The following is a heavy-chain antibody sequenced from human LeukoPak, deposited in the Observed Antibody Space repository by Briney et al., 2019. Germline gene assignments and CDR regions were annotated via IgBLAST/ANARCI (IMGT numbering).Heavy chain of an antibody. V-gene: IGHV4-39*01. D-gene: IGHD5-18*01. J-gene: IGHJ4*02. CDR3: ARQTLQLWPTEPFDY. CDR2: IYYTGST. Sequence: SETLSLTCAVSGASISGSGYYLGWIRQPPGKGLEWIGNIYYTGSTYYNASLQSRVTISIDMSKNQFSLKLSSVTAADTAVYYCARQTLQLWPTEPFDYWGQGTLVTVSS. CDR1: GASISGSGYY.